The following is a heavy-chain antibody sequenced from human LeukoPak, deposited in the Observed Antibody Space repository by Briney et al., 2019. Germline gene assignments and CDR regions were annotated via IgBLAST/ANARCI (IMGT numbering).Heavy chain of an antibody. Sequence: GGSLRLSCAASGFTFSSYSMNWVRQAPGKGLEWVSSISSSSSYIYYADSVKGRFTISRDNAKNSLYLQMNSLRAEDTAVYYCARDPQLEHLFDYWGQGTLVTVSS. CDR1: GFTFSSYS. D-gene: IGHD1-1*01. V-gene: IGHV3-21*01. J-gene: IGHJ4*02. CDR3: ARDPQLEHLFDY. CDR2: ISSSSSYI.